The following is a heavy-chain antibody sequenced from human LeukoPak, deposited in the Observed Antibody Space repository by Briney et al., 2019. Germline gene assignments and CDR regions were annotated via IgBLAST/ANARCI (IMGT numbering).Heavy chain of an antibody. V-gene: IGHV3-7*01. CDR1: GFSFNNAW. Sequence: GGSLRLSCAVSGFSFNNAWMSWVRQAPGKGLEWVANIKEDGSGKSYVDSVKGRFTISRDNAKNSLYLQMNSLRAEDTAIYYCAKEGPLTAGDYWGQGTLVTVSS. CDR2: IKEDGSGK. CDR3: AKEGPLTAGDY. D-gene: IGHD3-9*01. J-gene: IGHJ4*02.